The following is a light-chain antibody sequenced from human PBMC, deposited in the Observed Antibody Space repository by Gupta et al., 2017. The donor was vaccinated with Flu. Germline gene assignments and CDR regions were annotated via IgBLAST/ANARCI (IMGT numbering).Light chain of an antibody. J-gene: IGLJ1*01. CDR3: CSYTLSTPLV. Sequence: SITISCTGTNSDIGTYNLVSWYQQHPGKAPKLVIFDVGKRPSGVSNRFSGSKSGSTASLTISGLQTDDEADYYCCSYTLSTPLVFGSGTKVTVL. CDR1: NSDIGTYNL. V-gene: IGLV2-23*02. CDR2: DVG.